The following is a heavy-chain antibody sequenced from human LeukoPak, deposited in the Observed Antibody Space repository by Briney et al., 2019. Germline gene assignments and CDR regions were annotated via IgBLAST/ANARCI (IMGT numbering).Heavy chain of an antibody. CDR1: GFTFSSYA. Sequence: GGSLRLSCAASGFTFSSYAMSWVRQAPGKGLEWVSAISGSGGSTYYADSVKGRFTISRDNAKNSLYLQMNSLRAEDTAVYYCARDYSTRGTMDVWGKGTTVTVSS. V-gene: IGHV3-23*01. CDR3: ARDYSTRGTMDV. J-gene: IGHJ6*03. CDR2: ISGSGGST. D-gene: IGHD2-2*01.